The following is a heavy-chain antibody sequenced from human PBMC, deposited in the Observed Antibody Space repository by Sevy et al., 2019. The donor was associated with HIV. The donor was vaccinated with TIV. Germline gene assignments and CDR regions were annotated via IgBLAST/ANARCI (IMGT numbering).Heavy chain of an antibody. D-gene: IGHD3-10*01. V-gene: IGHV5-51*01. CDR3: ARQYYGCGSYYNCFSDY. CDR2: INPGDFDT. Sequence: GESLKISCKGSGYRFTSYWIGWVRQMPGKGLEWMGIINPGDFDTRYNPSFQGQVTISVDKSINTAYLQWGSLKASDTAMYYCARQYYGCGSYYNCFSDYWGQGTLVTVSS. J-gene: IGHJ4*02. CDR1: GYRFTSYW.